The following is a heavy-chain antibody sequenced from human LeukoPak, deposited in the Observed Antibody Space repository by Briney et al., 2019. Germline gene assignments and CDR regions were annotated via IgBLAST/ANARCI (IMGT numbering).Heavy chain of an antibody. V-gene: IGHV3-30*18. CDR3: AKDLSSSWSTTMLDY. CDR2: ISYDGSNK. J-gene: IGHJ4*02. D-gene: IGHD6-13*01. CDR1: GFTFSSYG. Sequence: GGSLRLSCAASGFTFSSYGMHWVRQAPGKGLEWVAVISYDGSNKYYADSVKGRFTISRDNSKNTLYLQMNSLRAEDTAVYYCAKDLSSSWSTTMLDYWGQGTLVTVSS.